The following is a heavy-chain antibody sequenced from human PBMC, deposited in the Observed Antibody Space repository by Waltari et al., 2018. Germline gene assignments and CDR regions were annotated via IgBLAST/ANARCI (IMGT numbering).Heavy chain of an antibody. Sequence: QVQLVQSGAEVKKPGSSVKVSCKASGGTFSSYTISWVRQAPGQGLGWMGRSIPSLGRENYAQKFQGRGTISADKSTSTAYRELSSLRCEDTAVYYWARDRRIQLWGTTDYWGQGTLVTVSS. D-gene: IGHD5-18*01. CDR1: GGTFSSYT. CDR2: SIPSLGRE. J-gene: IGHJ4*02. CDR3: ARDRRIQLWGTTDY. V-gene: IGHV1-69*08.